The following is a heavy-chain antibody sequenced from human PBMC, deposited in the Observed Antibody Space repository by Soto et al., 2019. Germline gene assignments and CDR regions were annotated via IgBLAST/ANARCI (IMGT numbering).Heavy chain of an antibody. V-gene: IGHV4-4*02. D-gene: IGHD3-10*01. CDR2: IYHTKST. CDR3: ARAVWFGEFNWFDS. CDR1: GGSISSSNW. Sequence: QVQLQESGPGLVKPSGTLSLTCAVSGGSISSSNWWTWVRQPPGKGLEWIGEIYHTKSTNYNPSLKSRVTISIDKSKNQFSLKLSSVTAADTAVYFCARAVWFGEFNWFDSRGQGTLVTVSS. J-gene: IGHJ5*01.